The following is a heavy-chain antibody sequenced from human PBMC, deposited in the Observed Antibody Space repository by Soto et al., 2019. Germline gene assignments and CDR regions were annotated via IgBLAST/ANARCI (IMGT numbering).Heavy chain of an antibody. V-gene: IGHV4-59*01. J-gene: IGHJ3*02. CDR3: ARDRGLRYFDWSLADAFDI. CDR1: GGSISSYY. Sequence: SETLSLTCTVSGGSISSYYWSWIRQPPGKGLEWIGYIYYSGSTNYNPSLKSRVTISVDTSKNQFSLKLSSVTAADTAVYYCARDRGLRYFDWSLADAFDIWGQGTMVTVSS. CDR2: IYYSGST. D-gene: IGHD3-9*01.